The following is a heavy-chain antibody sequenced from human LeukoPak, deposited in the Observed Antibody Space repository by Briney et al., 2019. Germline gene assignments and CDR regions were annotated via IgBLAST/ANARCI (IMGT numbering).Heavy chain of an antibody. CDR2: TYYRSKLYN. V-gene: IGHV6-1*01. J-gene: IGHJ4*02. CDR1: GDSVSSNSAA. D-gene: IGHD3-10*01. Sequence: SQTLSLICAISGDSVSSNSAAWNWIRQSPSRGLEWLGRTYYRSKLYNDYAVSVKSRITINPDTSKNQFFLQLNSVTPEDTAVYYCARADTMVRGVIITTTFYYFDYWGQGTLVTVSS. CDR3: ARADTMVRGVIITTTFYYFDY.